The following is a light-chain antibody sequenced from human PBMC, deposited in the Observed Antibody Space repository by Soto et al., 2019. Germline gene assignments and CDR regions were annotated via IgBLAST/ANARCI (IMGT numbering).Light chain of an antibody. CDR3: QNRNRWPLA. CDR1: QSIGSS. Sequence: DIVLTQSPATLSLSPGERAILSCRASQSIGSSLAWFQQKRGQAPRLLIYDESNRATGISARFSGSGFGTDFTLTISSLEPEDFAVYYCQNRNRWPLAFGGGTKVDIK. J-gene: IGKJ4*01. V-gene: IGKV3-11*01. CDR2: DES.